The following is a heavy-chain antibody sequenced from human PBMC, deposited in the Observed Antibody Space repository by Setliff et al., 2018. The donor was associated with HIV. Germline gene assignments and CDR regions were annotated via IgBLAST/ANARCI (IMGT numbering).Heavy chain of an antibody. D-gene: IGHD5-18*01. V-gene: IGHV4-59*01. Sequence: PSETLSLTCTVSGGSISSYYWSWIRQPPGKGLEWIGYIYYSGSTNYNPSLKSRVTISVDTSKNQFSLKLSSVTAADTAVYYCARSNTASLISYWGQGTLVTVS. CDR1: GGSISSYY. CDR3: ARSNTASLISY. J-gene: IGHJ4*02. CDR2: IYYSGST.